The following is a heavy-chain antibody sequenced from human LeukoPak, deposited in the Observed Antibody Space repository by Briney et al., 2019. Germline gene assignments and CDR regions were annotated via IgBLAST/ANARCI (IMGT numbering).Heavy chain of an antibody. D-gene: IGHD1-26*01. V-gene: IGHV3-11*01. Sequence: GGSLRLSCAASGFTFSDYYMSWIRQAPGKGLEWVSYISSSGSTIYYADSVKGRFTISRDNAKNSLYLQMNSLRAEDPAVYYWTRDRGVGASTDDYWGQGTLVTVSS. CDR3: TRDRGVGASTDDY. CDR2: ISSSGSTI. J-gene: IGHJ4*02. CDR1: GFTFSDYY.